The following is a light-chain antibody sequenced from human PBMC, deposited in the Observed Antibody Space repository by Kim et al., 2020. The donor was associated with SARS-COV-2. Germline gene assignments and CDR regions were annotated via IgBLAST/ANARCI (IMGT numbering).Light chain of an antibody. CDR2: QHS. V-gene: IGLV3-1*01. CDR1: CLGNKY. CDR3: QAWDNSAGV. J-gene: IGLJ1*01. Sequence: SREQTASITCSGYCLGNKYASWYKQRSGPSPVLFIYQHSKRPSGIPERFSGSNSGNTATLTISGTQAMDEADYYCQAWDNSAGVFGTGTKVTVL.